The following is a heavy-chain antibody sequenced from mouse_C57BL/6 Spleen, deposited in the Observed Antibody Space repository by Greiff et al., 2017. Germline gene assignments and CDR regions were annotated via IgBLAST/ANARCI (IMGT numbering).Heavy chain of an antibody. J-gene: IGHJ4*01. D-gene: IGHD3-2*02. CDR2: IHPNSGST. Sequence: VQLQQPGAELVKPGASVKLSCKASGYTFTSYWMHWVKQRPGQGLEWIGMIHPNSGSTNYNEKFKSKATLTVDKSSSTAYMQLSSLTSEDSAVYYCARGTAQATDAMDYWGQGTSVTVSS. CDR3: ARGTAQATDAMDY. CDR1: GYTFTSYW. V-gene: IGHV1-64*01.